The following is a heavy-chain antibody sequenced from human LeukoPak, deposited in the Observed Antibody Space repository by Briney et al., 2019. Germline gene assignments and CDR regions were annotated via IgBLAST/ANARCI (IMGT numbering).Heavy chain of an antibody. J-gene: IGHJ4*02. CDR1: GGSISSGGYY. V-gene: IGHV4-31*03. CDR2: IYYSGST. CDR3: ARGSLVSPLDY. D-gene: IGHD2-2*01. Sequence: SETLSLTCTVSGGSISSGGYYWSWIRQHPGKGLEWIGYIYYSGSTYYNPSLKSRVTISVDTSKNQFSLKLSSVTAADTAVYYCARGSLVSPLDYWGQGTLVTVSP.